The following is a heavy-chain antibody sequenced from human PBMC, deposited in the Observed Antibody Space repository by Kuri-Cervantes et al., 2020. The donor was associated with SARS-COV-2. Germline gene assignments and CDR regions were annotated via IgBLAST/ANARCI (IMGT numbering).Heavy chain of an antibody. V-gene: IGHV3-48*03. Sequence: LTCAASGFTFSSYEMNWVRQAPGKGLEWVSYISSSGSTIYYADSVKGRFTISRDNDKNSLYLQMNSLRAEDTAVYYCAIVPRSSSQTYWGQGTLVTVSS. J-gene: IGHJ4*02. CDR1: GFTFSSYE. D-gene: IGHD6-6*01. CDR3: AIVPRSSSQTY. CDR2: ISSSGSTI.